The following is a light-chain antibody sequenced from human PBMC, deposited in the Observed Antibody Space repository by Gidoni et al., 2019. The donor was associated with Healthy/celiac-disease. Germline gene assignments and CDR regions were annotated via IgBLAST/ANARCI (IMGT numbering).Light chain of an antibody. CDR3: NSRDSSGNHLV. CDR2: GKN. V-gene: IGLV3-19*01. Sequence: SSELTQDPAVYVALGQTVRITCHGDSLRSSYASWYQQKPGQAPVLVIYGKNNRPSGIPDLFSGSSSGNTASLTIPGAQAEDEADYYCNSRDSSGNHLVFGGGTKLTVL. CDR1: SLRSSY. J-gene: IGLJ2*01.